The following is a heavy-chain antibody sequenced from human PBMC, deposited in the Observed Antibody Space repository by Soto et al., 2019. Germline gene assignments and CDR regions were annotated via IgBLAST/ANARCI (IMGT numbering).Heavy chain of an antibody. V-gene: IGHV1-8*02. CDR1: GYSFFNSG. Sequence: ASVKVSCKASGYSFFNSGISWLRQAPGQGLEWMGWIRPDSGDTNYAQKLQGRVSMTRNTSISTAYMELSSLRSEDTAVYYCARGHYDILTGYNNWFDPWGQGTLVTVSS. D-gene: IGHD3-9*01. CDR2: IRPDSGDT. CDR3: ARGHYDILTGYNNWFDP. J-gene: IGHJ5*02.